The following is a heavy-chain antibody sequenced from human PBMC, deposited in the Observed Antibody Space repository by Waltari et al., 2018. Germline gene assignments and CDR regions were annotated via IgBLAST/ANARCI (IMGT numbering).Heavy chain of an antibody. J-gene: IGHJ3*02. V-gene: IGHV1-2*02. CDR1: GYTFTGYY. CDR2: INPNSGGT. CDR3: ARRPTMIVVVTDDAFDI. Sequence: QVQLVQSGAEVKKPGASVKVSCKASGYTFTGYYMPWVRPAPGQGLEWMGWINPNSGGTNYAQKFQGRVTMTRDMSISTAYMELSRLRSDDTAVYYCARRPTMIVVVTDDAFDIWGQGTMVTVSS. D-gene: IGHD3-22*01.